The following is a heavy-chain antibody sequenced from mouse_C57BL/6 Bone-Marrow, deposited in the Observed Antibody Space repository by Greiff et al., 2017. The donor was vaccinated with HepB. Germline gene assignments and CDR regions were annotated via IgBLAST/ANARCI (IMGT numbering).Heavy chain of an antibody. J-gene: IGHJ2*01. CDR2: ISDGGSYT. V-gene: IGHV5-4*03. CDR3: ESHLLCPFDY. D-gene: IGHD2-1*01. Sequence: EVKLVESGGGLVKPGGSLKLSCAASGFTFSSYAMSWVRQTPEKRLEWVATISDGGSYTYYPDNVKGRFTISRDNAKNTLYLQMSHLKSEDTAMYYCESHLLCPFDYWGQGTTLTVSS. CDR1: GFTFSSYA.